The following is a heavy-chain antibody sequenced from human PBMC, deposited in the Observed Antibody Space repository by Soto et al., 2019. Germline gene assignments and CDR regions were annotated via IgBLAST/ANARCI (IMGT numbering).Heavy chain of an antibody. CDR2: IDHDGPT. J-gene: IGHJ4*02. V-gene: IGHV3-74*01. Sequence: EVQLVESGGGLVQPGGSLRLSCEGPGFTCSNYWMHWFRQAPGKGLEWVSRIDHDGPTDYADSVRGRFTISRDNAENTLYLQMNSLRPEDTAVYYCVRDSHGDYWGQGTLVTVSS. CDR1: GFTCSNYW. CDR3: VRDSHGDY.